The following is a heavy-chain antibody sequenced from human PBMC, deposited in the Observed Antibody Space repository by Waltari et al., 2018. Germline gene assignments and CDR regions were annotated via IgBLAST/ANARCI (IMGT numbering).Heavy chain of an antibody. J-gene: IGHJ3*02. CDR3: ATGITIFGVVPPDI. CDR2: FDPEDGET. V-gene: IGHV1-24*01. CDR1: GYTLNELS. D-gene: IGHD3-3*01. Sequence: QVQLVQSGAEVKKHGASVKVSCKVSGYTLNELSMHWVRTAPGKGLEWMGGFDPEDGETIYAQKFQGRVTMTEDTSTDTAYMELSSLRSEDTAVYYCATGITIFGVVPPDIWGQGTMVTVSS.